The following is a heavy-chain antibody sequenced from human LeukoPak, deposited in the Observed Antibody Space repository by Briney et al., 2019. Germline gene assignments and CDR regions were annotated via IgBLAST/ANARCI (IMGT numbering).Heavy chain of an antibody. CDR2: VYYSGGT. Sequence: SETLSLTCTVSGGSVSSGSYYWSWIRQPPGKGLEWIGYVYYSGGTNYNPSLKSRVTISVDTSKSQFSLKLTSVTAADTAVYYCARGGGSGRGNWFDPWGQGSLVIVSS. J-gene: IGHJ5*02. CDR3: ARGGGSGRGNWFDP. V-gene: IGHV4-61*01. D-gene: IGHD3-10*01. CDR1: GGSVSSGSYY.